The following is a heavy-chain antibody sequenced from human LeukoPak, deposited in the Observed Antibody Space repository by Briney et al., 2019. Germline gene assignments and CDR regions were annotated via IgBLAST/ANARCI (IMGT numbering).Heavy chain of an antibody. CDR3: ARGPVLLWFAKDY. CDR1: GGSFSGYY. Sequence: PSETLSLTFAVYGGSFSGYYWSWIRQPPGKGLEWIGEINHSGSTNYNPSLKSRVTISVDTSKNQFSLKLSSVTAADTAMYYCARGPVLLWFAKDYWGQGTLVTVSS. CDR2: INHSGST. V-gene: IGHV4-34*01. J-gene: IGHJ4*02. D-gene: IGHD3-10*01.